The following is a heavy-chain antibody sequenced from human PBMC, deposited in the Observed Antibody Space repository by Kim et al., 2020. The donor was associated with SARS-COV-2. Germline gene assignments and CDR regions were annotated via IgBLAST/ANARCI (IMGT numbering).Heavy chain of an antibody. J-gene: IGHJ4*02. CDR3: ARRTGSSGFDY. V-gene: IGHV5-51*01. CDR2: T. D-gene: IGHD6-25*01. Sequence: TRYSPSFQGQVTISADKSISTAYLQWSSLKASDTAMYYCARRTGSSGFDYWGQGTLVTVSS.